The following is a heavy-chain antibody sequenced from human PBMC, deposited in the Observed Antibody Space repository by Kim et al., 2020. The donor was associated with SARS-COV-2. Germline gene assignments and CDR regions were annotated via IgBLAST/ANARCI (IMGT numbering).Heavy chain of an antibody. CDR1: GGSISSGGYY. D-gene: IGHD3-10*01. J-gene: IGHJ5*02. V-gene: IGHV4-31*03. CDR3: ARDRFGEPSGGWFDP. CDR2: IYYSGST. Sequence: SETLSLTCTVSGGSISSGGYYWSWIRQHPGKGLEWIGYIYYSGSTYYNPSLKSRVTISVDTSKNQFSLKLSSVTAADTAVYYCARDRFGEPSGGWFDPWGQGTLVTVSS.